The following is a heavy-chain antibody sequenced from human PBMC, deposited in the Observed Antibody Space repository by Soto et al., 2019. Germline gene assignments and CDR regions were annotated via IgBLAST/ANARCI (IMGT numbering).Heavy chain of an antibody. V-gene: IGHV3-23*01. J-gene: IGHJ4*02. CDR2: ISGSGGIT. D-gene: IGHD3-3*01. CDR1: GFTFSSFG. CDR3: ANDLLPFWSGSLHYFGY. Sequence: PGGSLRLSCAASGFTFSSFGMSWVRQAPGKGLEWVSGISGSGGITHYADSVKGRFTISRDNSKNTLYLQMNSLTAEDTAVYYCANDLLPFWSGSLHYFGYWGQGTLVTVSS.